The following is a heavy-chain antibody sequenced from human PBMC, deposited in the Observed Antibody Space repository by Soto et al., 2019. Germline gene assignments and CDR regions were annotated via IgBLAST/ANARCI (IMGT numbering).Heavy chain of an antibody. CDR2: MHRGGTT. V-gene: IGHV3-53*01. CDR1: GFSVSATS. D-gene: IGHD5-18*01. Sequence: GGSLRLSCVVSGFSVSATSIFWVRQATGKGLEWVSLMHRGGTTDNADSVKGRFTTSRDKSKNTLYLHMNGLRVEDTAVYYCARVHTTLVDHFDCWGQGTLVTVSS. J-gene: IGHJ4*02. CDR3: ARVHTTLVDHFDC.